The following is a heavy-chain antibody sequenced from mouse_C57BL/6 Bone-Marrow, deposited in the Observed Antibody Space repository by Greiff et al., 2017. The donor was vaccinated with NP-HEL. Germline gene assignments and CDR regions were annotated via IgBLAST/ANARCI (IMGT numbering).Heavy chain of an antibody. D-gene: IGHD1-2*01. CDR1: GYTFTDHT. CDR2: IYPRDGST. CDR3: ARSRLRRRRGYAMDY. V-gene: IGHV1-78*01. J-gene: IGHJ4*01. Sequence: LQESDAELVKPGASVKISCKVSGYTFTDHTIHWMKQRPEQGLEWIGYIYPRDGSTKYNEKFKGKATLTADKSSSTAYMQLNSLTSEDSAVYFCARSRLRRRRGYAMDYWGQGTSVTVSS.